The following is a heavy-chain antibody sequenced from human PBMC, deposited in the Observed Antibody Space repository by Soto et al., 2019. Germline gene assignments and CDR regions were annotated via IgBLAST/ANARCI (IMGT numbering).Heavy chain of an antibody. D-gene: IGHD3-10*01. CDR1: GFTFSSYG. V-gene: IGHV3-30*18. J-gene: IGHJ6*03. CDR3: AKDHCVIFTRGGYMDV. Sequence: QVQLVESGGGVVQPGRSLRLSCAASGFTFSSYGMHWVRQAPGKGLEWVAVISFDGSNKYSADSVKGRFTISRDNSKNTLYLQMNSLRAEDTAVYYCAKDHCVIFTRGGYMDVWGKGTTVTVSS. CDR2: ISFDGSNK.